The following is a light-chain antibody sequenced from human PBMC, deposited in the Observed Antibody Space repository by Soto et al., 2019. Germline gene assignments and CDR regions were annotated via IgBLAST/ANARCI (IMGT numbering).Light chain of an antibody. Sequence: DIVMTQSPDSLAVSLGERATINCKSSESVLSNSNNENYLAWYKQKPGQPPKLLIYWASTRESGVPDRFSGSGSGTDFTLTISSLQAEDVAVYYCQQYYTTPLTFGGGTKVEIK. CDR3: QQYYTTPLT. J-gene: IGKJ4*01. V-gene: IGKV4-1*01. CDR2: WAS. CDR1: ESVLSNSNNENY.